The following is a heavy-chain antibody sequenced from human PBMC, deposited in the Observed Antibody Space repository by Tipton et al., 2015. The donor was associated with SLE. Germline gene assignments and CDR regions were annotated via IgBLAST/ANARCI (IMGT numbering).Heavy chain of an antibody. J-gene: IGHJ6*02. D-gene: IGHD6-13*01. CDR1: GGSFSGYY. Sequence: TLSLTCAAYGGSFSGYYWSWIRQPPGKGLEWIGEINHSGSTNYNPSLKSRVTISVDTSKNQFSLKLSSVTAADTAVYYCAGLYSSSWLPFGYYYYGMYVWGQGTTVTVSS. CDR2: INHSGST. CDR3: AGLYSSSWLPFGYYYYGMYV. V-gene: IGHV4-34*01.